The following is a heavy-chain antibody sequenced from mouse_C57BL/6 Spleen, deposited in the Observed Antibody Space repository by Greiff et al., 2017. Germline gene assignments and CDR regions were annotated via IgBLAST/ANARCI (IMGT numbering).Heavy chain of an antibody. Sequence: EVQGVESGGGLVQSGRSLRLSCATSGFTFSDFYMEWVRQAPGKGLEWIAASRNKANDYTTEYSASVKGRFIVSRDTSQSILYLQMNALRAEDTAIYYCARVYYDYDVGYFDVWGTGTTVTVSS. CDR1: GFTFSDFY. CDR3: ARVYYDYDVGYFDV. J-gene: IGHJ1*03. CDR2: SRNKANDYTT. D-gene: IGHD2-4*01. V-gene: IGHV7-1*01.